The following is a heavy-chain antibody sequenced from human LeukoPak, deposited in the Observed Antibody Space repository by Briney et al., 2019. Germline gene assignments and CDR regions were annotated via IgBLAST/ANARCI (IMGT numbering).Heavy chain of an antibody. V-gene: IGHV3-7*01. Sequence: SGGSLRLSCAASGFTFRSYWMSWVRQAPGKGLEWVAKIKGDGSEKYYVDSVKGRFTISRDNAKNSLYLQMNSLGAEDTAVYYCARGKDWLDTWGQGTLVTVSS. J-gene: IGHJ5*02. CDR2: IKGDGSEK. CDR3: ARGKDWLDT. CDR1: GFTFRSYW.